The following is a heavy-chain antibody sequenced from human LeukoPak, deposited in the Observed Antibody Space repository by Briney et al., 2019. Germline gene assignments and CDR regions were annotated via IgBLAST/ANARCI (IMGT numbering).Heavy chain of an antibody. Sequence: SGTLSLTCTVSGDSISSGDYYWSWIRQPPGKGLEWIGYIYYSGTTYYNPSLKSRVIISVDTSKNQFSLTLSSVTAADTAVYYCVRDKSGYGEGDYWGLGTLVTVSS. J-gene: IGHJ4*02. CDR1: GDSISSGDYY. V-gene: IGHV4-30-4*01. CDR3: VRDKSGYGEGDY. D-gene: IGHD5-12*01. CDR2: IYYSGTT.